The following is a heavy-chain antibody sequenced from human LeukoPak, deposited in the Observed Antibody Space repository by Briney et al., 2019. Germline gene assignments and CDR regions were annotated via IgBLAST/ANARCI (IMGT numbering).Heavy chain of an antibody. D-gene: IGHD1-26*01. V-gene: IGHV1-24*01. J-gene: IGHJ6*02. CDR2: FDPEDGET. Sequence: VASVKVSCKVSAYTLTELSMHWVRQAPGKGLEWMGGFDPEDGETIYAQKFQGRVTMTEDTSTDTAYMELSSLRSEDTAVYYCATWELTDYYYYGMDVWGQGTTVTVSS. CDR3: ATWELTDYYYYGMDV. CDR1: AYTLTELS.